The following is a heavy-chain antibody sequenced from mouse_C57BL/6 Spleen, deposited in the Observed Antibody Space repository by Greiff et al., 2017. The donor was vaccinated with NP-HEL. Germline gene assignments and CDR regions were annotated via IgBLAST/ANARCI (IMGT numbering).Heavy chain of an antibody. CDR2: IYPSDSET. CDR1: GYTFTSYW. CDR3: ARGYYSNSWFAY. J-gene: IGHJ3*01. Sequence: QVQLQQPGAELVRPGSSVKLSCKASGYTFTSYWMDWVKQRPGQGLEWIGNIYPSDSETHYNQKFKDKATLTVDKSSSTAYMQLSSLTSEDSAVYYCARGYYSNSWFAYWGQGTLVTVSA. V-gene: IGHV1-61*01. D-gene: IGHD2-5*01.